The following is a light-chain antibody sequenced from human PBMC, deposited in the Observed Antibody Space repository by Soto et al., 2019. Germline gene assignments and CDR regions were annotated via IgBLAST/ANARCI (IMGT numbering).Light chain of an antibody. J-gene: IGKJ4*01. Sequence: EIVLTQSPGILSSSPGEGATLSCRASQSVPKNYLGWYKQKTGQAPRLLIYDVSSRSTDVPDRFSGSGSETDFTLTVSGLEPEGFVVYYCQQYATSPLSFGGGTKREIK. CDR1: QSVPKNY. CDR2: DVS. V-gene: IGKV3-20*01. CDR3: QQYATSPLS.